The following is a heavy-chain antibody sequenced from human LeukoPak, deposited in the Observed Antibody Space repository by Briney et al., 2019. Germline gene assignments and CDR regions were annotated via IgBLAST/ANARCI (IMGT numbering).Heavy chain of an antibody. J-gene: IGHJ5*02. D-gene: IGHD6-19*01. Sequence: SQTLSLTCTVSGGSISSGGYYWSWIRQHPGKGLEWIGHIYYSGSTYYNPSLKSRVTISVDTSKNQFSLKLSSVTAADTAVYYCARDRRPAVAGIEMGFDPWGQGTLVTVSS. CDR3: ARDRRPAVAGIEMGFDP. CDR1: GGSISSGGYY. V-gene: IGHV4-31*03. CDR2: IYYSGST.